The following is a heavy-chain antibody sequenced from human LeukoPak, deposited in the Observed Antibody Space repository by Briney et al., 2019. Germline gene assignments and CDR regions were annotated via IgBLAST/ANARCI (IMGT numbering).Heavy chain of an antibody. CDR3: ARDRITMNY. V-gene: IGHV3-23*01. CDR2: ISGSGGST. J-gene: IGHJ4*02. CDR1: GFTFSNYA. Sequence: PGGSLRLSCAASGFTFSNYAMSWVRQAPGKGREWVSAISGSGGSTYYADSVKGRFTISRDNSKNTLYLQMNNLRAEDTAVYYCARDRITMNYWGQGTLVTVSS. D-gene: IGHD3-22*01.